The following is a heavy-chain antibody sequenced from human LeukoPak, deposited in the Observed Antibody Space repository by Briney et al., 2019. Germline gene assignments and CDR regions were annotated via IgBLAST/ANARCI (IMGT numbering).Heavy chain of an antibody. CDR3: GRLVGQLSL. V-gene: IGHV4-38-2*01. J-gene: IGHJ2*01. CDR1: GYSISRGYD. CDR2: IYHSGST. D-gene: IGHD3-10*01. Sequence: PSETLSLTCAVSGYSISRGYDWGWIGQPPGKGLEWIGSIYHSGSTYYNPSLKSRVTISVDTSKNQFSLKLSSVTAADTAVYYCGRLVGQLSLWGRGTLVTVSS.